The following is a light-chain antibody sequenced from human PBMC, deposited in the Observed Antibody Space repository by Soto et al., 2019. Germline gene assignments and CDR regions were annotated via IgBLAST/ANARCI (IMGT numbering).Light chain of an antibody. V-gene: IGKV3-20*01. CDR2: GAF. J-gene: IGKJ5*01. CDR3: QQYGSLIT. Sequence: EIVLTQSPGTLSLSPGERATLSCRASQSLTSSYLAWYQQKPGQAPRLLIYGAFSRATGIPDRFSGSGSGTDFTLTISRLKPEDFAVYYCQQYGSLITFGQGTRLEIK. CDR1: QSLTSSY.